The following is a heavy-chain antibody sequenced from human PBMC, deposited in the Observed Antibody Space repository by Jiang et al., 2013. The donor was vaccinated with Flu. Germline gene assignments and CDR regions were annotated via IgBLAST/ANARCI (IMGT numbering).Heavy chain of an antibody. CDR3: ARGKYGSGSYFRYYYYGMDV. Sequence: KASGGTFSSYAISWVRQAPGQGLEWMGGIIPIFGTANYAQKFQGRVTITADESTSTAYMELSSLRSEDTAVYYCARGKYGSGSYFRYYYYGMDVWGQGTTVTVSS. D-gene: IGHD3-10*01. CDR2: IIPIFGTA. J-gene: IGHJ6*02. V-gene: IGHV1-69*01. CDR1: GGTFSSYA.